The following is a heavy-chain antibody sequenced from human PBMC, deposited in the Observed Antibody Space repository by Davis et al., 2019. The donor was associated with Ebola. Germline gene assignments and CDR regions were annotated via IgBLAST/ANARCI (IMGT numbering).Heavy chain of an antibody. V-gene: IGHV3-48*02. J-gene: IGHJ4*02. CDR2: ISSSSSTI. D-gene: IGHD6-13*01. CDR3: ATWELSSSWHYFDY. CDR1: GFTFSTYS. Sequence: GGSLRLSCAASGFTFSTYSMNWVRQAPGKGLEWVSYISSSSSTIYYADSVKGRFTISRDNAKTSLYLQMNSLRDEDTAVYYCATWELSSSWHYFDYWGQGTLVTVSS.